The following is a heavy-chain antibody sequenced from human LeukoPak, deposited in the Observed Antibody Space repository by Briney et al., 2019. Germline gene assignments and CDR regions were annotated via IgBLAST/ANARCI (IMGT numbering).Heavy chain of an antibody. CDR1: GGSFSGYY. CDR2: INHSGST. V-gene: IGHV4-34*01. Sequence: PSETLSLTCAVYGGSFSGYYWSWIRQPPGKGLEWIGEINHSGSTNYNPSLKSRVTISVDTSKNQLSLKLSSVTAADTAVYYCARDGLGFWSGYYTFYMDVWGKGTTVTVSS. J-gene: IGHJ6*03. D-gene: IGHD3-3*01. CDR3: ARDGLGFWSGYYTFYMDV.